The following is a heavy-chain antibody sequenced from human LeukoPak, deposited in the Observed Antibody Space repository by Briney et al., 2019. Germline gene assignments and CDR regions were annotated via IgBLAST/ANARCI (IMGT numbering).Heavy chain of an antibody. V-gene: IGHV1-8*03. CDR1: GYTFTSYD. CDR2: MNPNSGNT. D-gene: IGHD3-3*01. Sequence: ASVKVSCKASGYTFTSYDINWVRQPTGQGLEWMGWMNPNSGNTGYAQKFQGRVPITRNTSISTAYMELSSLRSEDTAVYYCARGLPDSYYDFWSGYHDAFDIWGQGTMVTVSS. J-gene: IGHJ3*02. CDR3: ARGLPDSYYDFWSGYHDAFDI.